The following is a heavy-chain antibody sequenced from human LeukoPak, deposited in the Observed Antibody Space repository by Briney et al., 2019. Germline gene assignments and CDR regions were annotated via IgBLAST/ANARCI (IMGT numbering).Heavy chain of an antibody. CDR2: INPNSGGT. D-gene: IGHD6-13*01. Sequence: ASVKVSCKASGYTFTCYYMHWVRQAPGQGLEWMGWINPNSGGTNYAQKFQGWVTMTRDTSISTAYMELSRLRSDDTAVYYCARVGYSSSWYDYWGQGTLVTVSS. V-gene: IGHV1-2*04. CDR1: GYTFTCYY. J-gene: IGHJ4*02. CDR3: ARVGYSSSWYDY.